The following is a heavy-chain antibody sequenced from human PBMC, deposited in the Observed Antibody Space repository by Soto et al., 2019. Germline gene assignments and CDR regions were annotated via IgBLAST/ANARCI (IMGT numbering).Heavy chain of an antibody. J-gene: IGHJ6*02. CDR1: GGTFSNYA. Sequence: GASVKVSCKASGGTFSNYAISWGRQAPGQRLEWMGGIIPIFGTANYAQKFQGRVTITADESTSTAYMELSSLRSEDTAVYYCARESSSSNGMDVWGQGTTVTVSS. CDR2: IIPIFGTA. D-gene: IGHD6-6*01. CDR3: ARESSSSNGMDV. V-gene: IGHV1-69*13.